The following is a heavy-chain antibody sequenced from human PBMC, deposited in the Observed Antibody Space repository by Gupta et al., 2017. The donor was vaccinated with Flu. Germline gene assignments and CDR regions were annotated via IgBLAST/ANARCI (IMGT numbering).Heavy chain of an antibody. CDR3: ARGGYGSYPTVRGVDY. Sequence: EVQLVESGGGLVQPGGSLRLSCAASGSTFSSYDMHWVRQATGKGLEWVSAIGTAGDTYYPGSVKGRFTISRENAKNSLYLQMNSLRAGDTAVYYCARGGYGSYPTVRGVDYWGQGTLVTVSS. V-gene: IGHV3-13*01. CDR1: GSTFSSYD. CDR2: IGTAGDT. J-gene: IGHJ4*02. D-gene: IGHD1-26*01.